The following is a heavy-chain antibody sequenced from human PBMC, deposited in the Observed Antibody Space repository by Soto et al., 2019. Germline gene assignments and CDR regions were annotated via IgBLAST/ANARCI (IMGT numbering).Heavy chain of an antibody. Sequence: EVQLLESGGGLVQPGGSLRLSCAASGFTFSSYAMSWVRQAPGKGLEWVSTMSGSGGYTYYADSVEGRFAISRDNSKNTLYLQMADLRAEDTAVYYCATFRFCTCTSCYGREGGFWGLGTLVTVSS. CDR3: ATFRFCTCTSCYGREGGF. CDR1: GFTFSSYA. J-gene: IGHJ4*02. D-gene: IGHD2-2*01. CDR2: MSGSGGYT. V-gene: IGHV3-23*01.